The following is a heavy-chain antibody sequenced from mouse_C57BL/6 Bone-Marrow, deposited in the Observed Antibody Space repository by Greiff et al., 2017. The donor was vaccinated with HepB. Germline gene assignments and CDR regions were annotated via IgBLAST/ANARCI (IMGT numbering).Heavy chain of an antibody. CDR3: VRRVFITRYWYFDV. CDR2: IRSKSNNYAT. D-gene: IGHD1-1*01. Sequence: EVQRVESGGGLVQPKGSLKLSCAASGFSFNTYAMNWVRQAPGKGLEWVARIRSKSNNYATYYADSVKDRFTISRDDSESMLYLQMNNLKTEDTAMDYCVRRVFITRYWYFDVWGTGTTVTVSS. J-gene: IGHJ1*03. CDR1: GFSFNTYA. V-gene: IGHV10-1*01.